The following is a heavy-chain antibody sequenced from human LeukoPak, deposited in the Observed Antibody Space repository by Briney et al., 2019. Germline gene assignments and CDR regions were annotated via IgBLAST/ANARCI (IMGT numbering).Heavy chain of an antibody. CDR2: IYYSGST. CDR3: ARQFYESRSPHAKYFQQ. CDR1: GYSISSSYY. Sequence: SETLSLTCAVSGYSISSSYYWGWIRQAPGRGLEWIANIYYSGSTYYSPSLKSRVTISVDTSKNQFSLKLNSVTAADTAVYYYARQFYESRSPHAKYFQQWGQGTLVTVSS. V-gene: IGHV4-38-2*01. D-gene: IGHD3-22*01. J-gene: IGHJ1*01.